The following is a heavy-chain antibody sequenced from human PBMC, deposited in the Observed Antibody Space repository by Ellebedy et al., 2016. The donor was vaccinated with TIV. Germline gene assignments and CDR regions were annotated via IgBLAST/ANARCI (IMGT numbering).Heavy chain of an antibody. Sequence: AASVTVSCKASGYTFTSYAMHSVRQAPGQRLEWMGWINAGNGNTKYSQKFQGRVTITRDTSASTAYMELSSLRSEDTAVYYCARVKWELPFDYWGQGTLVTVSS. D-gene: IGHD1-26*01. J-gene: IGHJ4*02. V-gene: IGHV1-3*01. CDR1: GYTFTSYA. CDR3: ARVKWELPFDY. CDR2: INAGNGNT.